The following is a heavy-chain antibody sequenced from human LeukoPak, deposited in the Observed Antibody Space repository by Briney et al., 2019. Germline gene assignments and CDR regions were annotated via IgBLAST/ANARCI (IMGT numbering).Heavy chain of an antibody. J-gene: IGHJ6*02. CDR1: GFIFSNYA. CDR3: ARDGSGSSAYYGMDV. V-gene: IGHV3-64*04. D-gene: IGHD2-15*01. CDR2: ISGSGGGT. Sequence: GGSLRLSCSASGFIFSNYAMHWVRQAPGKGLEYVSAISGSGGGTYHTDSVKGRFTIPRDNSKNTLYLQMNSLRAEDTAVYYCARDGSGSSAYYGMDVWGQGTTVTVSS.